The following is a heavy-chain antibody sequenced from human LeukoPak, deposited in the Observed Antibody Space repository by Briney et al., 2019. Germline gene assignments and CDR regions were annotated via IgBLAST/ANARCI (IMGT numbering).Heavy chain of an antibody. CDR3: ARLRRRLGYCSGSDWYYFDY. CDR2: TYQGDSNI. Sequence: GGSLKISCKGSGYTFTSYLIAWVRQMPGKGLEWVGMTYQGDSNIRYSASFPGQVTISADRSISTAYLQWSSLEASDTAMYYCARLRRRLGYCSGSDWYYFDYWGQGTLVTVYS. J-gene: IGHJ4*02. V-gene: IGHV5-51*01. CDR1: GYTFTSYL. D-gene: IGHD2-15*01.